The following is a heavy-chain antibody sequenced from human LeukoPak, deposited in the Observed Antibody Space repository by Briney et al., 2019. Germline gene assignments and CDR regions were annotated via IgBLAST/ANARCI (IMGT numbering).Heavy chain of an antibody. CDR3: ARLRITMVRGVNNRDNWFDP. CDR1: GGYFSGTY. Sequence: SETLSLTCAAYGGYFSGTYWSWIRQPPGKGLEWIGEINHNGSTTYNPPLNKRVTTTANTTKNQYSLKLSSVAAAGTAVYYCARLRITMVRGVNNRDNWFDPWGQGTLVTVSS. J-gene: IGHJ5*02. CDR2: INHNGST. D-gene: IGHD3-10*01. V-gene: IGHV4-34*01.